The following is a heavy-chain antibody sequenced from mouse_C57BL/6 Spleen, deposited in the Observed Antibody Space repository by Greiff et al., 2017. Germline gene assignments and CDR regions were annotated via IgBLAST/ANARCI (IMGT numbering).Heavy chain of an antibody. Sequence: VQLQQPGAELVKPGASVKLSCKASGYTFTSYWMHWVKQRPGQGLEWIGMIHPNSGSTNYNEKFKSKATLTVDKSSSTAYMQLSSLTSEDSAVYYCAREAYITTVVANWYFDVWGTGTTVTVSS. CDR2: IHPNSGST. CDR1: GYTFTSYW. J-gene: IGHJ1*03. V-gene: IGHV1-64*01. D-gene: IGHD1-1*01. CDR3: AREAYITTVVANWYFDV.